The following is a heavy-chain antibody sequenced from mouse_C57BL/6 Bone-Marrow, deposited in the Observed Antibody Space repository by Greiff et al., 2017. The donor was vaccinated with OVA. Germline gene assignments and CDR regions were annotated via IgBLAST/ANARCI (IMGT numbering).Heavy chain of an antibody. CDR2: IYSRSGNY. V-gene: IGHV1-81*01. J-gene: IGHJ2*01. D-gene: IGHD2-2*01. Sequence: VKLMESGAELARPGASVKLSCKASGYTFTSYGISWVKQRTGQGLEWIGEIYSRSGNYYYNEKFKGKATLTADKSSSTAYMELRNLTSEDSAVYFCARKGGLRRFDYWGRGTTLTVSS. CDR3: ARKGGLRRFDY. CDR1: GYTFTSYG.